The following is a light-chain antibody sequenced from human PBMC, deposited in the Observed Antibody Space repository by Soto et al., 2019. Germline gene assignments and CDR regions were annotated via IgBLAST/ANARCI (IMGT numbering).Light chain of an antibody. J-gene: IGKJ4*01. CDR2: DAS. CDR3: QQYNSYSLT. V-gene: IGKV1-5*01. CDR1: QSISSW. Sequence: DIQMTQSPSTLSASVGDRVTITCRASQSISSWLAWYQQKPGQAPKLLSYDASSLQSGVPSRFSGSGSGTEFTLTISSLQPDDFATYYCQQYNSYSLTFGGGTKVEIK.